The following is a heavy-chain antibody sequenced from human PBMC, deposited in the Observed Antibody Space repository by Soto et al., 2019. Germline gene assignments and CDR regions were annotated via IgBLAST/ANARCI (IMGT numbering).Heavy chain of an antibody. V-gene: IGHV4-31*03. Sequence: QVQLQESGPGLVRPSQTLSLTYTVSGGSISSGGYYWSWIRQHPGKGLEWIGYIYYSGSTYYNPSLKSRVTISVATSKNQFSLKLSSVTAADTAVYYCARGGRRSPAMDVWGQGTTVTVSS. CDR1: GGSISSGGYY. CDR2: IYYSGST. J-gene: IGHJ6*02. CDR3: ARGGRRSPAMDV.